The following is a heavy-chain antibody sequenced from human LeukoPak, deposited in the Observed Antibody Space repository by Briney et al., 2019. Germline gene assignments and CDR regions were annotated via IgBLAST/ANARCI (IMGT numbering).Heavy chain of an antibody. J-gene: IGHJ4*02. CDR3: ARGFSRLGYCSSTSCYWDY. CDR1: GFTLSSYW. D-gene: IGHD2-2*01. CDR2: IKQDGSEK. Sequence: GGSLRLSCAASGFTLSSYWMGWVRQAPGKGLEWVANIKQDGSEKYYVDSVKGRFTTSRDNAKNSLYLQMNSLRAEDTAVYYCARGFSRLGYCSSTSCYWDYWGQGTLVTVSS. V-gene: IGHV3-7*01.